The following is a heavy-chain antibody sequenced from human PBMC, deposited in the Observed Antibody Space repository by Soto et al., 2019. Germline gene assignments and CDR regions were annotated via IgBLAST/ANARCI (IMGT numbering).Heavy chain of an antibody. CDR1: GASISSGDYY. J-gene: IGHJ5*02. D-gene: IGHD3-22*01. V-gene: IGHV4-30-4*01. CDR2: IYHSGRT. Sequence: SETLSLTCTVSGASISSGDYYWSWIRQPPGKGLEWIGYIYHSGRTYYNPSLKSRVTISVDTSRNQFSLTLSSVAAADTAVYYCARAPVYATSAYYPNWFDPSGEGILLNVS. CDR3: ARAPVYATSAYYPNWFDP.